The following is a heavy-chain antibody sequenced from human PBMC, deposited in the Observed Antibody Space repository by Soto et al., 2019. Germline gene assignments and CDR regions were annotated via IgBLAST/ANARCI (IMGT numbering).Heavy chain of an antibody. Sequence: ASVKVSCKASGYTFTSYGISWVRQAPGQGLEWMGCISAYNGNTNYAQKLQGRVTMTTDTSTSTGYMERRSLRSDDTAVYYCARDSMIVVVNTGCFDPWGQGTLVTLSS. CDR3: ARDSMIVVVNTGCFDP. CDR2: ISAYNGNT. V-gene: IGHV1-18*01. CDR1: GYTFTSYG. D-gene: IGHD3-22*01. J-gene: IGHJ5*02.